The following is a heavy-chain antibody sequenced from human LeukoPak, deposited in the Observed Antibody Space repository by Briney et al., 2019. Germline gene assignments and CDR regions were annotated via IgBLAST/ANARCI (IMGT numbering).Heavy chain of an antibody. CDR2: FDPEDGET. D-gene: IGHD3-22*01. V-gene: IGHV1-24*01. CDR3: ATYYYDSSGYYGGYYFDY. Sequence: GASVKASCKVSGYTLTELSMHWVRQAPGKGLEWMGGFDPEDGETIYAQKFQGRVTMTEDTSTDTAYMELSSLRSEDTAVYYCATYYYDSSGYYGGYYFDYWGQGTLVTVSS. CDR1: GYTLTELS. J-gene: IGHJ4*02.